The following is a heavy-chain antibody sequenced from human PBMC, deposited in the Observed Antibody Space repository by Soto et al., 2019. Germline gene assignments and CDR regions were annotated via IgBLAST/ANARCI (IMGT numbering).Heavy chain of an antibody. D-gene: IGHD1-26*01. Sequence: PSETLSLTCDVSVDSISSRSYYWGWIRQPPGKGLEWIASIYYSGATYYNPSLQSRVTISVDTSNNRFSLTLSSLTAADTAVYFCARLAYSGYLQTWGQGSLVTGS. CDR1: VDSISSRSYY. V-gene: IGHV4-39*02. CDR2: IYYSGAT. CDR3: ARLAYSGYLQT. J-gene: IGHJ1*01.